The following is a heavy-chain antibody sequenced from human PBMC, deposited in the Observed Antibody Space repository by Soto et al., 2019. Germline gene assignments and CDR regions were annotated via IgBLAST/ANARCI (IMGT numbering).Heavy chain of an antibody. Sequence: EVQLVESGGGLVQPGGSLRLSCLASEFTFNTYWMNWVRQAPGRGLEWVANIKDDGSEKNYGDSVKGRFTISRDNGKNSRYLQMNSLRGEDRAVYFCARDWGTPGRGSAVGYYYHYGMDVWGQGTTVTVSS. CDR2: IKDDGSEK. J-gene: IGHJ6*02. V-gene: IGHV3-7*05. CDR1: EFTFNTYW. CDR3: ARDWGTPGRGSAVGYYYHYGMDV. D-gene: IGHD6-19*01.